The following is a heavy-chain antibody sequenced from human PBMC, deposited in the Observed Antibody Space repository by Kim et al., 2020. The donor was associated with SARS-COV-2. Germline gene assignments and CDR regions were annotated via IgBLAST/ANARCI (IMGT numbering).Heavy chain of an antibody. V-gene: IGHV4-34*01. D-gene: IGHD3-10*01. CDR3: ARGERFRGVIDY. J-gene: IGHJ4*02. Sequence: NYNPSLKSRVTISVDTSKNQFSLKLSSVTAADTAVYYCARGERFRGVIDYWGQGTLVTVSS.